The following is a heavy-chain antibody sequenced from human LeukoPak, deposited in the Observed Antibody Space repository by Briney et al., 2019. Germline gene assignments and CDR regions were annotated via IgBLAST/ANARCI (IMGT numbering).Heavy chain of an antibody. CDR1: GGTFSSYA. Sequence: SVKVSCKASGGTFSSYAISWVRQAPGQGLEWMGGIIPIFGTANYAQKFQGRVTITADEPTSTAYMELSSLRSEDTAVYYCARGFKKELPSRMDVWGQGTTVTVSS. CDR2: IIPIFGTA. V-gene: IGHV1-69*13. D-gene: IGHD1-26*01. J-gene: IGHJ6*02. CDR3: ARGFKKELPSRMDV.